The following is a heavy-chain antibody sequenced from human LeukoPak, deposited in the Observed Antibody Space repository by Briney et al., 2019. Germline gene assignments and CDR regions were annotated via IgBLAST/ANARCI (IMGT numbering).Heavy chain of an antibody. CDR2: INSDGSST. J-gene: IGHJ5*02. Sequence: GGSLRLSCAASGFIFTDYWMYWVRQAPGKGLVWVSRINSDGSSTSYADSVKGRFTISRDNAKNTLYLQMNSLRAEDTAVYYCARGATGSGKIWFDPWGQGTLVTVSS. CDR1: GFIFTDYW. CDR3: ARGATGSGKIWFDP. V-gene: IGHV3-74*01. D-gene: IGHD3-10*01.